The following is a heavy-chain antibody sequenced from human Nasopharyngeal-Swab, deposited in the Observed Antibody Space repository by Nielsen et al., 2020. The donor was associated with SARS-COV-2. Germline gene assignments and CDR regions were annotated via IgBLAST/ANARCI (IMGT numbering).Heavy chain of an antibody. J-gene: IGHJ6*02. Sequence: VCQAPGKGLGRVSAIRGSGGSTYYADSVKGRFTISRDNSKNTLYLQMNSLRAEDTAVYYCAKESGPYTQPDTYYYDSSGYPYYYYYGMDVWGQGTTVTVSS. V-gene: IGHV3-23*01. CDR3: AKESGPYTQPDTYYYDSSGYPYYYYYGMDV. D-gene: IGHD3-22*01. CDR2: IRGSGGST.